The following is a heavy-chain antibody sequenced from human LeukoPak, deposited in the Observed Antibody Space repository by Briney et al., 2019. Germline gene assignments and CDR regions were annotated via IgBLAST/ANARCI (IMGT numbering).Heavy chain of an antibody. CDR2: INPNSGGT. Sequence: GASVKVSCKASGYTFTGYYMHWVRQAPGQGLEWMGWINPNSGGTNYAQKFQGRVTMTRDTSISTAYMELSRLRSDDTAVYYCARGELRFLEWLLEYIDGIDYWGQGTLVTVSS. D-gene: IGHD3-3*01. V-gene: IGHV1-2*02. J-gene: IGHJ4*02. CDR3: ARGELRFLEWLLEYIDGIDY. CDR1: GYTFTGYY.